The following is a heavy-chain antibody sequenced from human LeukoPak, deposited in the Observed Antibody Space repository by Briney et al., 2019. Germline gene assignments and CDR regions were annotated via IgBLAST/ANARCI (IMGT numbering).Heavy chain of an antibody. CDR3: ANYSGSSRWFDY. CDR2: ISGGGGST. Sequence: GESLRLSCAASGFTFSSYAMSWVRQAPGKGLEWVSGISGGGGSTYYADFVKGRFTISRDNSKNTLHLQMNSLRAEDTAVYYCANYSGSSRWFDYWGQGTLVTVSS. D-gene: IGHD6-13*01. J-gene: IGHJ4*02. CDR1: GFTFSSYA. V-gene: IGHV3-23*01.